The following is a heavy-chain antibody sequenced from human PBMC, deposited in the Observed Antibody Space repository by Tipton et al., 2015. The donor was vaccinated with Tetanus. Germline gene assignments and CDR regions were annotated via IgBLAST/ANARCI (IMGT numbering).Heavy chain of an antibody. J-gene: IGHJ4*02. CDR3: ARGLPRESFYLDY. D-gene: IGHD3-3*01. V-gene: IGHV4-31*03. CDR1: GASINAGGYL. Sequence: TLSLTCNVSGASINAGGYLWTWVRQHPGKGLEWIGNIYYYTQRTSQIPSLDSRVSISVDTSKNQFSLRLTSVTAADTAVYYCARGLPRESFYLDYWSQGKQVTVSS. CDR2: IYYYTQRT.